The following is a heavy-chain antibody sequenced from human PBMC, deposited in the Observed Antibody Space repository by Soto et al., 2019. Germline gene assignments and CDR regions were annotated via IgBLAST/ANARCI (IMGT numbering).Heavy chain of an antibody. D-gene: IGHD2-21*02. CDR1: GFTFTSSA. V-gene: IGHV1-58*01. CDR3: AAGRVVVTAIHYYYCYYGMDV. Sequence: GASVKVSCKASGFTFTSSAVQWVRQARGQRLEWIGWIVVGSGNTNYAQKFQERVTITRDMSTSTAYMELSSLRSEDTAVYYCAAGRVVVTAIHYYYCYYGMDVWGQGTTVTVSS. J-gene: IGHJ6*02. CDR2: IVVGSGNT.